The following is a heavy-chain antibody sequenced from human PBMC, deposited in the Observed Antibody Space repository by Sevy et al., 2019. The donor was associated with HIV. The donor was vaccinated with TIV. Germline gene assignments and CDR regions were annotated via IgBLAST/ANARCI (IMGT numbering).Heavy chain of an antibody. CDR2: IYHSGST. D-gene: IGHD3-10*01. CDR3: ARKLYDYGRYFDY. CDR1: GDSISSSHW. J-gene: IGHJ4*02. V-gene: IGHV4-4*02. Sequence: SETLSLTCAVSGDSISSSHWWSWVRQPPGKGLELVGEIYHSGSTNYNPSLKSRVTISVDKSKNLFSLKLNSVTAADTAVYYCARKLYDYGRYFDYWGQGTLVTVSS.